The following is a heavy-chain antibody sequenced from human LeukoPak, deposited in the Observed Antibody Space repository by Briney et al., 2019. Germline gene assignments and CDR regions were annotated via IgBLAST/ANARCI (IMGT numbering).Heavy chain of an antibody. J-gene: IGHJ6*03. V-gene: IGHV1-69*05. CDR1: GGTFSSYA. D-gene: IGHD6-6*01. CDR3: ATDEYSSSSYYYYYMDV. CDR2: IIPIFGTA. Sequence: ASVKVSCKASGGTFSSYAISWVRQAPGQGLEWMGGIIPIFGTANYAQKFQGRVTITTDESTSTAYMELSSLRSEDTAVYYCATDEYSSSSYYYYYMDVWGKGTTVTVSS.